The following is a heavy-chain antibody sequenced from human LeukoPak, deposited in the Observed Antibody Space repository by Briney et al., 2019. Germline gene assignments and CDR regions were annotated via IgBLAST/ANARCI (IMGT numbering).Heavy chain of an antibody. CDR3: ARGSYGYD. Sequence: GASVKVSCKASGYTFTDYYLHWVRQARGQGLEWVGWINPNPNSGGTSYAQKFQGRVTMTRDTSINTAYMELSGLRSDDTAVYFCARGSYGYDWGQGTLVTVSS. CDR1: GYTFTDYY. CDR2: INPNPNSGGT. D-gene: IGHD1-26*01. J-gene: IGHJ4*02. V-gene: IGHV1-2*02.